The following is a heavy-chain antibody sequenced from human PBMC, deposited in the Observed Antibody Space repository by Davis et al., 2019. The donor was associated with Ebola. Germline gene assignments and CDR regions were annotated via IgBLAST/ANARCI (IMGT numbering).Heavy chain of an antibody. J-gene: IGHJ4*02. CDR1: GFTFSHYW. CDR3: ARGPSTGNSFSY. V-gene: IGHV3-7*01. Sequence: GSLRLSCAASGFTFSHYWMSWVRQAPGKGPEWVDIIKQDGSEKYYVDSVKGRFTISRDNAKNSLYLQMNSLRAEDTAVYYCARGPSTGNSFSYWGQGTLVTVSS. CDR2: IKQDGSEK. D-gene: IGHD6-13*01.